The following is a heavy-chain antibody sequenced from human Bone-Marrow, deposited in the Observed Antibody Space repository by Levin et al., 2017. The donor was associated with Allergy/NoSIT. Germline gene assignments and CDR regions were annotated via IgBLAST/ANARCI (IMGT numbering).Heavy chain of an antibody. Sequence: SSETLSLTCTVSGGSISSYYWSWIRQPPGKGLEWIGYIYYSGSTNYNPSLKSRVTISVDTSKNQFSLKLSSVTAADTAVYYCARGLTGGAVNDAFDIWGQGTMVTVSS. CDR1: GGSISSYY. D-gene: IGHD6-19*01. CDR3: ARGLTGGAVNDAFDI. V-gene: IGHV4-59*01. J-gene: IGHJ3*02. CDR2: IYYSGST.